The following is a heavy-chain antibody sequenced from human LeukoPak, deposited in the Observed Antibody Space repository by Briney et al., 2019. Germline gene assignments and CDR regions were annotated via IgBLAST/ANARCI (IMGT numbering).Heavy chain of an antibody. CDR1: GFTFSSYG. CDR2: ISYDGSNK. CDR3: AKGRGYSYGSNGMDV. Sequence: GRSLRLSCAASGFTFSSYGMHWVRQAPGKGLEWVAVISYDGSNKYYADSVKGRFTVSRDNSKNTLYLLMNSLRAEDTAVYYCAKGRGYSYGSNGMDVWGQGTTVTVSS. J-gene: IGHJ6*02. D-gene: IGHD5-18*01. V-gene: IGHV3-30*18.